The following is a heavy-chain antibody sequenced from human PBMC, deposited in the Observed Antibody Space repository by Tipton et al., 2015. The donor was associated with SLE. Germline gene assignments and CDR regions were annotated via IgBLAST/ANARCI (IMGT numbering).Heavy chain of an antibody. CDR2: IYSSMSM. V-gene: IGHV4-39*07. D-gene: IGHD1-1*01. J-gene: IGHJ4*02. Sequence: LRLSCTVSSGSIRGSTYYWGWVRQPPGKGLGWIGTIYSSMSMYYNPSLKSRVTMSVDMSKNQFSLNLSSVTAADTAMYYCARGIRKGMLGTSGPLGYWGQGTLVTVSS. CDR3: ARGIRKGMLGTSGPLGY. CDR1: SGSIRGSTYY.